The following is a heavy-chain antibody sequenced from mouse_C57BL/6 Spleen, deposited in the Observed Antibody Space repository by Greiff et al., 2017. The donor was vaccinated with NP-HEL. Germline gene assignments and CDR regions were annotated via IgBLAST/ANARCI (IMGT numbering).Heavy chain of an antibody. V-gene: IGHV5-4*01. CDR2: ISDGGSYT. CDR3: ARDRDYYGNYDAMDY. Sequence: DVKLVESGGGLVKPGGSLKLSCAASGFTFSSYAMSWVRQTPEKRLEWVATISDGGSYTYYPDNVKGRFTISRDNAKNNLYLQMSHLKSEDTAMYYCARDRDYYGNYDAMDYWGQGTSVTVSS. J-gene: IGHJ4*01. CDR1: GFTFSSYA. D-gene: IGHD2-1*01.